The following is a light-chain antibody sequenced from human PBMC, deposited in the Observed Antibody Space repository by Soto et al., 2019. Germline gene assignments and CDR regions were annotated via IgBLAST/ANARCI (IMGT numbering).Light chain of an antibody. J-gene: IGKJ5*01. CDR1: QSVSSIY. V-gene: IGKV3-20*01. CDR2: GAS. CDR3: QHYVGGSPIT. Sequence: EVVLTQSPGTLSLSPGERATLSCRASQSVSSIYLAWYQQNPGQAPGLLIYGASSRATGIPDRFSGSGSGTDFTLTISRLEPEDFAVYYCQHYVGGSPITFGQGTRLEI.